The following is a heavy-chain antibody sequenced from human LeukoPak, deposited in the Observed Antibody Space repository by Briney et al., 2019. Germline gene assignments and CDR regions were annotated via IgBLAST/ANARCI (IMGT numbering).Heavy chain of an antibody. V-gene: IGHV3-30*18. CDR1: EFTFSNYD. CDR3: AKGYGPYYYDSSLDI. Sequence: PGGSLRLSCAASEFTFSNYDMHWVRQGPGKGLECVADISYDGSNKYYVDSVKGRFTISRDNSKNTLYLQMNSLRAEDTAVYYCAKGYGPYYYDSSLDIWGQGTMVTVSS. D-gene: IGHD3-22*01. CDR2: ISYDGSNK. J-gene: IGHJ3*02.